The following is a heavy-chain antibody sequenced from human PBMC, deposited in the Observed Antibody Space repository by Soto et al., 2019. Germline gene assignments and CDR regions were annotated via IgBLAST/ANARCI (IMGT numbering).Heavy chain of an antibody. D-gene: IGHD6-13*01. CDR3: ARANIAAAGINYY. CDR2: IYYSGST. Sequence: QVQLQESGPGLLKPSAILSLTGTVSCGSVSSGSYYWSWSRQPPGKGLEWIGYIYYSGSTIYNPSLKSRVTISVDTSKKQFSLKLSSVTAADTGVYYCARANIAAAGINYYWGQGTLVTVSS. CDR1: CGSVSSGSYY. J-gene: IGHJ4*02. V-gene: IGHV4-61*01.